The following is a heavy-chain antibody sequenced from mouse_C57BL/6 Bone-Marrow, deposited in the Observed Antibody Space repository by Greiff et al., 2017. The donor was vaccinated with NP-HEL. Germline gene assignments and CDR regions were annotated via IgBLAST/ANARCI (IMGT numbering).Heavy chain of an antibody. J-gene: IGHJ3*01. CDR2: ISDGGSYT. V-gene: IGHV5-4*01. D-gene: IGHD2-5*01. Sequence: EVKVVESGGGLVKPGGSLKLSCAASGFTFSSYAMSWVRQTPEKRLEWVATISDGGSYTYYPDNVKGRFTISRDNAKNNLYLQMSHLKSEDTAMYYCARDEAYYSNPFAYWGQGTLVTVSA. CDR1: GFTFSSYA. CDR3: ARDEAYYSNPFAY.